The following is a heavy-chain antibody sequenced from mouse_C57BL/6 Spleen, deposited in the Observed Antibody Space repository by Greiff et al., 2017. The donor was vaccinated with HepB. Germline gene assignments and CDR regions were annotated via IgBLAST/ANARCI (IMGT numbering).Heavy chain of an antibody. CDR1: GYSITSGYY. CDR3: ARETTVVATRAMDY. V-gene: IGHV3-6*01. D-gene: IGHD1-1*01. J-gene: IGHJ4*01. Sequence: EVKLVESGPGLVKPSQSLSLTCSVTGYSITSGYYWNWIRQFPGNKLEWMGYISYDGSNNYNPSLKNRISITRDTSKNQFFLKLNSVTTEDTATYYCARETTVVATRAMDYWGQGTSVTVSS. CDR2: ISYDGSN.